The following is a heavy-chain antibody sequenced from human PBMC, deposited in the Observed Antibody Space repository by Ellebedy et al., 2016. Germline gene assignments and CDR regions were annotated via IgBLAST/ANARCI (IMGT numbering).Heavy chain of an antibody. Sequence: GESLKISCAASGFTFSDYYMSWIRQAPGKGLEWVSYISSSSSYTNYADSVKGRFTISRDNAKNSLYLQMNSLRAEDTAVYYCARFRGYCSGGSCPLVYYYYYGMDVWGQGTTVTVSS. D-gene: IGHD2-15*01. CDR1: GFTFSDYY. J-gene: IGHJ6*02. CDR2: ISSSSSYT. CDR3: ARFRGYCSGGSCPLVYYYYYGMDV. V-gene: IGHV3-11*06.